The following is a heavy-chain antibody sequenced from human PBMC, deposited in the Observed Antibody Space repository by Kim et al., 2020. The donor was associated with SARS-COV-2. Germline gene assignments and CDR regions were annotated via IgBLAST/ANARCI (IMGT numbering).Heavy chain of an antibody. V-gene: IGHV1-58*01. CDR2: IVVGSGNT. CDR1: GFTFTSSA. CDR3: SADPLHSGYVPYYYGLDV. D-gene: IGHD5-12*01. Sequence: SVKVSCKASGFTFTSSAVQWVRQARGQRLEWIGWIVVGSGNTNYAQKFQERVTITRDMSTSTAYMELSSLRSEATAVYYCSADPLHSGYVPYYYGLDVW. J-gene: IGHJ6*01.